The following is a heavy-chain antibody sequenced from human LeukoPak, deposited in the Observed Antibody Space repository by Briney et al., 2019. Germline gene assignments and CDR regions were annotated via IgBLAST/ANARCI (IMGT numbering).Heavy chain of an antibody. Sequence: GSLRLSCAASGFTFSSYEMDWVRQAPGKGLEWVSYISSSGSTIYYADSVKGRFTISRDNAKNSLYLQMNSLRAEDTAVYYCARARHGYFDYWGQGTLVTVSS. CDR3: ARARHGYFDY. CDR2: ISSSGSTI. V-gene: IGHV3-48*03. CDR1: GFTFSSYE. J-gene: IGHJ4*02.